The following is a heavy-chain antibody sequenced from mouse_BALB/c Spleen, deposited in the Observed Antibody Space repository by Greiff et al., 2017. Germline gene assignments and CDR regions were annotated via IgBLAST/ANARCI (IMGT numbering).Heavy chain of an antibody. CDR2: ISSGSSTI. CDR3: ARSWYFDV. Sequence: VESGGGLVQPGGSRKLSCAASGFTFSSFGMHWVRQAPEKGLEWVAYISSGSSTIYYADTVKGRFTISRDNPKNTLFLQMTSLRSEDTAMYYCARSWYFDVWGAGTTVTVSS. V-gene: IGHV5-17*02. J-gene: IGHJ1*01. CDR1: GFTFSSFG.